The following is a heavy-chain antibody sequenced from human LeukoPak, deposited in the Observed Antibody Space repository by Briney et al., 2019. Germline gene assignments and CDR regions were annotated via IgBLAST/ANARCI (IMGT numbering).Heavy chain of an antibody. CDR1: GITFSSYA. CDR2: ISYDGSNK. D-gene: IGHD3-9*01. Sequence: GGSLRLSCAASGITFSSYAMHWVRQAPGKGLEWVAVISYDGSNKYYADSVKGRFTISRDNSKNTLYLQMNSLRAEDTAVYFRRKDARYYDILTGNPLFDYGAREPWSPSPQ. J-gene: IGHJ4*02. V-gene: IGHV3-30-3*01. CDR3: RKDARYYDILTGNPLFDY.